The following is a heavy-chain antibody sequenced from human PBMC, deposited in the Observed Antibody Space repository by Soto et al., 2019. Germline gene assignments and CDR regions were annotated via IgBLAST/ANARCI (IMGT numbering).Heavy chain of an antibody. CDR2: IQYGGNT. CDR1: GGSVRSSNYY. CDR3: ATGNIDFWSGYKYFYYGMDV. D-gene: IGHD3-3*01. J-gene: IGHJ6*02. V-gene: IGHV4-39*02. Sequence: SETLSLTCTVSGGSVRSSNYYWAWIRQPPGQGLECSGSIQYGGNTYSNPSLKSRLTISVDTSNNHISLRLSSVTAADTAIYYCATGNIDFWSGYKYFYYGMDVWGQGTTVTVSS.